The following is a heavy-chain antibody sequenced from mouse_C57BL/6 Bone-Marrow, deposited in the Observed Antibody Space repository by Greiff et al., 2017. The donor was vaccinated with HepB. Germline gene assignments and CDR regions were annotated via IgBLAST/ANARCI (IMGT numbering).Heavy chain of an antibody. CDR2: ISNGGGST. V-gene: IGHV5-12*01. CDR3: ARQSSPLAMDY. CDR1: GFTFSDYY. J-gene: IGHJ4*01. Sequence: EVMLVESGGGLVQPGGSLKLSCAASGFTFSDYYMYWVRQTPEKRLEWVAYISNGGGSTYYPDTVKGRFTISRDNAKNTLYLQMSRLKSEDTAMYYCARQSSPLAMDYWGQGTSVTVSS. D-gene: IGHD1-1*01.